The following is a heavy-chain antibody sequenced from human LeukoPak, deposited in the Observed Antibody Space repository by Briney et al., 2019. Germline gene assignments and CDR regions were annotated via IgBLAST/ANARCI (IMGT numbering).Heavy chain of an antibody. V-gene: IGHV4-30-4*08. CDR3: ARVYCSSTSCYCDY. CDR1: GGSFASASYY. CDR2: IHSSGSA. D-gene: IGHD2-2*01. J-gene: IGHJ4*02. Sequence: SETLSLTCTVSGGSFASASYYWSWIRQHPGKGLEWIGYIHSSGSAYYNPSLRSRVTISVDTSKNQFSLKLSSVTAADTAVYYCARVYCSSTSCYCDYWGQGTLVTVSS.